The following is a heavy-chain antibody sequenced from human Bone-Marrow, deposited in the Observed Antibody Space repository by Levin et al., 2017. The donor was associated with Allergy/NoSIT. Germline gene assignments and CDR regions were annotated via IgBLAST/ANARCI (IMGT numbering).Heavy chain of an antibody. J-gene: IGHJ6*02. D-gene: IGHD2-15*01. CDR1: GFTFSTKC. V-gene: IGHV3-7*01. CDR3: ARDVGYGIFGYGMDV. CDR2: INRDGSEK. Sequence: PGGSLRLSCVASGFTFSTKCMNWVRQAPGKGLELVANINRDGSEKHYVDSVEGRFTISRDNARDSLYLQMNSLRAEDTAVYYCARDVGYGIFGYGMDVWGQGTTVTVSS.